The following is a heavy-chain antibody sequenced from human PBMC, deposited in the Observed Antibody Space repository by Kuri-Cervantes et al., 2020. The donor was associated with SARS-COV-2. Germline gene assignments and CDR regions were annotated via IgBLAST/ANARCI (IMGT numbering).Heavy chain of an antibody. CDR2: IWYDGSNK. Sequence: LSLTCSASGFTFSSYGMHWVRQAPGKGLEWVAVIWYDGSNKYYGDSVKGRFTISRDNSKNTLDLQMNSLRAEDTAVYYCARDRWGRTSHISRGHYDAFDIWGQGTMVTVSS. D-gene: IGHD7-27*01. V-gene: IGHV3-33*08. CDR1: GFTFSSYG. CDR3: ARDRWGRTSHISRGHYDAFDI. J-gene: IGHJ3*02.